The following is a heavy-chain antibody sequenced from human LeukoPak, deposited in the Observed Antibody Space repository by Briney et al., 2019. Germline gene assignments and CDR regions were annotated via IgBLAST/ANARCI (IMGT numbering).Heavy chain of an antibody. CDR2: INTKGET. V-gene: IGHV4-4*09. CDR1: GVSMSAYQ. D-gene: IGHD3-3*01. CDR3: ARVSYKYATTEISMEWLLSSFDY. Sequence: SETLSLTCTVSGVSMSAYQWSWVRQSPEKGLEWIGCINTKGETSYNPSLKSRVTTSVDTSKSQFSLRLTSVTAADTAVYYCARVSYKYATTEISMEWLLSSFDYWGQGTLVTVSS. J-gene: IGHJ4*02.